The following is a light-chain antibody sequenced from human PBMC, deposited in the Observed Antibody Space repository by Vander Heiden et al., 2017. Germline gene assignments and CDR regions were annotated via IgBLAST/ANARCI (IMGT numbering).Light chain of an antibody. V-gene: IGLV3-21*04. CDR1: NIGSKG. CDR2: YDK. J-gene: IGLJ2*01. CDR3: QVWAGRSDHVI. Sequence: SYVLTHPLSVSVAPGETARITCGGNNIGSKGVHWYQQKPGQAPVLVIYYDKDRPSGIPARFSGSNSGNTATLTISRVEAGDEADYYCQVWAGRSDHVIFGGGSKLTVL.